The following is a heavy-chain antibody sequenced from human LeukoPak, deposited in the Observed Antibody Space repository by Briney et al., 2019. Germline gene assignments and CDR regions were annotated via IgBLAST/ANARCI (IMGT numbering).Heavy chain of an antibody. CDR2: IHTSGNT. CDR3: ARDPAKGDYYFDY. Sequence: SETLSLTCTVSGGSISSGSYYWTWIRQPAGKGLEWIGRIHTSGNTNYNPSLKSRVTISVDTSKNQFSLKLNSVTAADTAVYYCARDPAKGDYYFDYWGQGTLVTVSS. D-gene: IGHD3-10*01. J-gene: IGHJ4*02. CDR1: GGSISSGSYY. V-gene: IGHV4-61*02.